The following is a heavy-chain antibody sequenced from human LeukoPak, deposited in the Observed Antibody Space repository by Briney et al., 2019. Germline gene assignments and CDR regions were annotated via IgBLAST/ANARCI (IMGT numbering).Heavy chain of an antibody. Sequence: PGGSLRLSCAASGFTFSIYWMSWVRQAPGKGLEWVASMKGDGSVKHFLDSVEGRFTISRDNAKNSLYLQMNSLRAEDTAVYYCARWDAYCSGGRCYSGDFAFGIWGQGTMVTVSS. V-gene: IGHV3-7*01. CDR1: GFTFSIYW. D-gene: IGHD2-15*01. CDR3: ARWDAYCSGGRCYSGDFAFGI. CDR2: MKGDGSVK. J-gene: IGHJ3*02.